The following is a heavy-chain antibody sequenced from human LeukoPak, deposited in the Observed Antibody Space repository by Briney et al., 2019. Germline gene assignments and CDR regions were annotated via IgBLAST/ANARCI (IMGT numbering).Heavy chain of an antibody. J-gene: IGHJ5*02. D-gene: IGHD4/OR15-4a*01. CDR2: ISGGGGTV. CDR1: GFSFSDYY. V-gene: IGHV3-11*04. Sequence: GGSLRLSCAASGFSFSDYYLTWIRQAPGKGLEWVSYISGGGGTVDYADSVKGRFTISRDNAKNSLYLQMNNLRVEDTAVYYCGRDPDYGGDPWGQGTLVTVSP. CDR3: GRDPDYGGDP.